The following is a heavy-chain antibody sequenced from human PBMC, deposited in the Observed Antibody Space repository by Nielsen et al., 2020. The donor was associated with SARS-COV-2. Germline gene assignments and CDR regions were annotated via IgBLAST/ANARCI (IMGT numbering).Heavy chain of an antibody. CDR3: ASDIVVVPASSYPYYYGMDV. V-gene: IGHV5-51*01. D-gene: IGHD2-2*01. J-gene: IGHJ6*02. CDR2: IYPGDSDT. Sequence: VRQAPGKGLEWMGIIYPGDSDTRYSPSFQGQVTISADKSISTAYLQWSSLKASDTAMYYCASDIVVVPASSYPYYYGMDVWGQGTTVTVSS.